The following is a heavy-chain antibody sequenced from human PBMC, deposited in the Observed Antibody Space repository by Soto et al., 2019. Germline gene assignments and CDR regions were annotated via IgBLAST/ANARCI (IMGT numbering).Heavy chain of an antibody. Sequence: ASVKVSCKASGYTFTSNVIHWVRQAPGQRLEWMGWIIPDSGDTKYSQKVQGRVTITRDTSATTAYMELSSLRSEDTAVYYCATNYYGSGSYFPEDYWGQGTLVTVSS. CDR1: GYTFTSNV. V-gene: IGHV1-3*01. J-gene: IGHJ4*02. CDR3: ATNYYGSGSYFPEDY. D-gene: IGHD3-10*01. CDR2: IIPDSGDT.